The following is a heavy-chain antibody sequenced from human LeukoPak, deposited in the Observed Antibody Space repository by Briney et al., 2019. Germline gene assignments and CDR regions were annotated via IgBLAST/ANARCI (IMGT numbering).Heavy chain of an antibody. V-gene: IGHV4-4*07. CDR3: XXXXXXXXXXVPFDYYYYYMDV. J-gene: IGHJ6*03. D-gene: IGHD3-10*01. Sequence: SETLXXTCTVSGGSISSYYWSWIRQPAGKGLGWIGRIYTSGSTNYNPSLKSRVTMSVDTPKNQFSLKLSSVTAADTAVYYWXXXXXXXXXXVPFDYYYYYMDVWGKGTTVTISS. CDR2: IYTSGST. CDR1: GGSISSYY.